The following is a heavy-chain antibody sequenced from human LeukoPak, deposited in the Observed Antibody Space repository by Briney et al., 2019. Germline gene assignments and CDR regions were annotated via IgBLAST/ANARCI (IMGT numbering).Heavy chain of an antibody. J-gene: IGHJ3*02. CDR3: ASTTTVVTEAFDI. D-gene: IGHD4-23*01. V-gene: IGHV4-39*01. Sequence: EPSETLSLTCTVSGGSISSSSYSWGWIRQPPGKGLEWIGSIYYSGSTYYNPSLKSRVTISVDTSKNQFSLKLSSVTAADTAVYYCASTTTVVTEAFDIWGQGTMVTVSS. CDR1: GGSISSSSYS. CDR2: IYYSGST.